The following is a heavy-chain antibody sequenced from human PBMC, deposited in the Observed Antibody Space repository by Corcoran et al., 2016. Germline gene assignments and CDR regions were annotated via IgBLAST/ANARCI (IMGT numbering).Heavy chain of an antibody. CDR3: TRSDYYGMDV. Sequence: EVQLVESGGGLVQPGGSLKLSCAASGFTFSGSAMHWVRQASGKGLEWVGRIRSKANSYATAYAASVKGRFTISRDDSKNTAYLQMNSLKTEDTAVDYCTRSDYYGMDVWGQGTTVTVSS. CDR2: IRSKANSYAT. V-gene: IGHV3-73*02. J-gene: IGHJ6*02. CDR1: GFTFSGSA.